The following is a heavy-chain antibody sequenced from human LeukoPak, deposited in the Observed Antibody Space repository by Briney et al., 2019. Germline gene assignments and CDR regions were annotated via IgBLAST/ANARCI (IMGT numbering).Heavy chain of an antibody. CDR3: ARDRDYYDSSVGFDY. Sequence: SETLSLTCTVSGGSITNYYWTWIRQPPGKGLEWIGYIHYSGSTNYNPSLKSRVTISVDTSKNQFSLKLSSVTAADTAVYYCARDRDYYDSSVGFDYWGQGTLVTVSS. J-gene: IGHJ4*02. D-gene: IGHD3-22*01. CDR2: IHYSGST. V-gene: IGHV4-59*12. CDR1: GGSITNYY.